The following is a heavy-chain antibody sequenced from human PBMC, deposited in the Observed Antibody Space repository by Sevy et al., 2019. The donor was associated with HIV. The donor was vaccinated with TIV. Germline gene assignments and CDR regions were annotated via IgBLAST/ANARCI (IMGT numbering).Heavy chain of an antibody. D-gene: IGHD1-26*01. CDR2: INPTSGGT. V-gene: IGHV1-2*06. CDR1: GYTFTGYY. CDR3: ATEWD. J-gene: IGHJ3*01. Sequence: ASVKVSCKASGYTFTGYYIHWVRQAPGQGIEWMGRINPTSGGTNYAQKFQGRVTMTRDTSISTAYMDLSRLKSDDTAVYYCATEWDWGQGTMVTVSS.